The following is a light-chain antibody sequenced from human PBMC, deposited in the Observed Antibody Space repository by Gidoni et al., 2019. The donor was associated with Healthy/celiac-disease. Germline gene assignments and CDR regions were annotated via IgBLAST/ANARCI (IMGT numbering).Light chain of an antibody. V-gene: IGLV2-8*01. CDR3: SSYAGSNNLWV. J-gene: IGLJ3*02. CDR1: SSDVGGYNY. CDR2: EVS. Sequence: QSALTQPPSASVSPGQSVTISCTGTSSDVGGYNYVSWYQQHPGKAPKLMIYEVSKRPSGVPDRFSGSKSGNTASLTVSGLQAEDEADYYCSSYAGSNNLWVFGGGTKLTVL.